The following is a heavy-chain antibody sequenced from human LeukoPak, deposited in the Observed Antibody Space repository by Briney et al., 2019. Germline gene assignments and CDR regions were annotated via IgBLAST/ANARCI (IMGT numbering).Heavy chain of an antibody. CDR3: ARHRGGGIVVVPAAPSDY. Sequence: PSQTLSLTCTVSGGSISSSSYYWGWIRQPPGKGLEWIGSIYYSGSTYYNPSLKSRVTISVDTSKNQFSLKLSSVTAADTAVYYCARHRGGGIVVVPAAPSDYWGQGTLVTVSS. CDR2: IYYSGST. V-gene: IGHV4-39*01. CDR1: GGSISSSSYY. J-gene: IGHJ4*02. D-gene: IGHD2-2*01.